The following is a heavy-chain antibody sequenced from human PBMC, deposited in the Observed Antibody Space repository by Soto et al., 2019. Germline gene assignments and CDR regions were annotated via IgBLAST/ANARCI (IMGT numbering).Heavy chain of an antibody. CDR1: GSKFKTYG. V-gene: IGHV3-30*03. CDR2: ISYDGSNK. J-gene: IGHJ4*01. CDR3: AIDLGD. Sequence: QVQLVESGGGVVQPGRSLRLSCVDSGSKFKTYGMHWVRQAPAKGLEWVAVISYDGSNKYYTDSVKGRFTISRDNSKNTLYLQMSSLREDDTAVYYCAIDLGDWGHGTLVTVTS.